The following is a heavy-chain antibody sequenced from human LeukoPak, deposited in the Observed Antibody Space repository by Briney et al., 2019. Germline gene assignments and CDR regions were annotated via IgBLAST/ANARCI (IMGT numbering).Heavy chain of an antibody. CDR2: ISAYNGNT. V-gene: IGHV1-18*01. Sequence: GASVEVSCKASGYTFTSYGISWVRQAPGQGLEWMGWISAYNGNTNYAQKFQGRVTMTRNTSISTAYMELSSLRSEDTAVYYCARVSIAAAGGWFDPWGQGTLVTVSS. J-gene: IGHJ5*02. D-gene: IGHD6-13*01. CDR1: GYTFTSYG. CDR3: ARVSIAAAGGWFDP.